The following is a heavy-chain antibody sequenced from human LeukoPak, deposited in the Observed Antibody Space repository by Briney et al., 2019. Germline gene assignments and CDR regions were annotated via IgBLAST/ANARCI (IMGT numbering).Heavy chain of an antibody. D-gene: IGHD4/OR15-4a*01. CDR3: ARRAGAYSHPYDY. CDR1: GFTFSSYG. J-gene: IGHJ4*02. CDR2: ISYDGSNK. Sequence: GGSLRPSCAASGFTFSSYGMHWVRQAPGKGLEWVAVISYDGSNKYYADSVKGRFTISRDNSKNTLYLQMNSLRAEDTAVYYCARRAGAYSHPYDYWGQGTLVTVSS. V-gene: IGHV3-30*03.